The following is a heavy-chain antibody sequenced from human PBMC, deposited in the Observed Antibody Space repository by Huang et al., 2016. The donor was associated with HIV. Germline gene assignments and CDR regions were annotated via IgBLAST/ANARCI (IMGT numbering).Heavy chain of an antibody. CDR3: AKDRQNRNGNYFDY. J-gene: IGHJ4*02. CDR2: IAYDGSTK. V-gene: IGHV3-30*18. D-gene: IGHD1-1*01. Sequence: QVQLVESGGGVVQPGMSLRLSCAASEFTFSSYGMHWVRQAPGKGLEWVAVIAYDGSTKYYADSVKGRFTISRDNSKNTLYLQMNSLRAEDTAVYYCAKDRQNRNGNYFDYWGQGTLVTVSS. CDR1: EFTFSSYG.